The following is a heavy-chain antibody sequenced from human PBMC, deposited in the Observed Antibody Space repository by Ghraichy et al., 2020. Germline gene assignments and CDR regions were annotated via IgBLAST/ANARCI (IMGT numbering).Heavy chain of an antibody. D-gene: IGHD3-10*01. V-gene: IGHV4-39*01. CDR2: VYHSAST. Sequence: SETLSLTCDVSGVSISSSSDFWAWIRQPPGKGLVWIGPVYHSASTYYNPSLKSRVIISVETSSTQFSLKVKFVTAADTAVYYCARPPSDYGSGRDAFDIWGKGSMVTVSS. CDR1: GVSISSSSDF. J-gene: IGHJ3*02. CDR3: ARPPSDYGSGRDAFDI.